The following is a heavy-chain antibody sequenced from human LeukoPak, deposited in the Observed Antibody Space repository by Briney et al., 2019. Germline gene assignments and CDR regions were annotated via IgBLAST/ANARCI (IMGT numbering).Heavy chain of an antibody. Sequence: SETLSLTCAVYGGSFSGYYWSWIRQPPGKGLGWIGEIDHSGSTNYNPSLKSRVTISVDTSKNQFSLKLSSVTAADTAVYYCAGEPVDTAMVYPPTWGQGTLVTVSS. CDR1: GGSFSGYY. D-gene: IGHD5-18*01. J-gene: IGHJ5*02. V-gene: IGHV4-34*01. CDR2: IDHSGST. CDR3: AGEPVDTAMVYPPT.